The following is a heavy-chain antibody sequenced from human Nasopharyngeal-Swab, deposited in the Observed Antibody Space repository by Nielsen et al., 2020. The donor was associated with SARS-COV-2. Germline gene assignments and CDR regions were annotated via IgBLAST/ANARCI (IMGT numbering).Heavy chain of an antibody. D-gene: IGHD3-10*01. CDR3: AGDGDYYGSGSYYPRYYGMDV. CDR2: INAGNGNT. J-gene: IGHJ6*02. Sequence: WVRQAPGQRLEWMGWINAGNGNTKYPQKFQGRVTITRDTSASTAYMELSSLRSEDTAVYYCAGDGDYYGSGSYYPRYYGMDVWGQGTTVTVSS. V-gene: IGHV1-3*01.